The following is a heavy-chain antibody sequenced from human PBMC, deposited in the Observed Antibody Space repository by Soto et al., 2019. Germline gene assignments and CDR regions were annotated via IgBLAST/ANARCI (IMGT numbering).Heavy chain of an antibody. CDR2: VYNSGST. Sequence: PSETLSLACTVCGGSISSNYWTWIRQPPGKGLEWTGYVYNSGSTNYNPSLKSRVTISEDTSKSQFSLKVNSMTAADTAVYYCARYRREAVAGYTLDNWGQGILVTVSS. CDR3: ARYRREAVAGYTLDN. D-gene: IGHD6-13*01. J-gene: IGHJ4*02. CDR1: GGSISSNY. V-gene: IGHV4-59*01.